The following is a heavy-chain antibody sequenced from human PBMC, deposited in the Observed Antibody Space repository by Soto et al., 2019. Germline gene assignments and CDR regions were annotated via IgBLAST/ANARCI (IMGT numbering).Heavy chain of an antibody. J-gene: IGHJ4*02. D-gene: IGHD4-17*01. CDR1: GYTFTNYD. Sequence: QVQLVQSGAEVKKPGASVKVSCKTSGYTFTNYDINWVRQATGQGLEWMGWTNPKSGYTGSAQKFQGRVTMTRDSSIRTAYMELHSLTSEDTAVYYCARTAGDLDYWGQGILITVSS. CDR3: ARTAGDLDY. V-gene: IGHV1-8*01. CDR2: TNPKSGYT.